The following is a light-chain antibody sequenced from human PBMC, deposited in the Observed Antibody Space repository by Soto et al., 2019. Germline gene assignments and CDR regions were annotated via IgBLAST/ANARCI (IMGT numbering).Light chain of an antibody. CDR2: DAS. J-gene: IGKJ4*01. CDR3: QQRRNGPLT. CDR1: QSVSSY. V-gene: IGKV3-11*01. Sequence: EIVLTQSPATLSLSPGERATLSCRASQSVSSYLAWYQQKPGQAPRLLIYDASNRATGIPARFSGSGSGTDSPLTISSLGPKDFAVYYCQQRRNGPLTFGGGTKVEIK.